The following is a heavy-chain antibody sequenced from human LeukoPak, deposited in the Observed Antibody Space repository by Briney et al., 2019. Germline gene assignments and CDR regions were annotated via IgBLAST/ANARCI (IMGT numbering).Heavy chain of an antibody. J-gene: IGHJ5*02. CDR1: GFTFNNYT. CDR3: ARDRGGSSWPDNWFDH. Sequence: GGSLRLSCAPSGFTFNNYTLNWVRQVPGKGLEWVSRINSDGSSTSYADSVKGRFTISRDNAKNTLYLQMNSLRAEDTAVYYCARDRGGSSWPDNWFDHWGQGTLVTVSS. V-gene: IGHV3-74*01. CDR2: INSDGSST. D-gene: IGHD6-13*01.